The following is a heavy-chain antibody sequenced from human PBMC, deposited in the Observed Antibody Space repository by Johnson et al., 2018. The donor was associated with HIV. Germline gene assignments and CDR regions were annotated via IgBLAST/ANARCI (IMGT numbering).Heavy chain of an antibody. V-gene: IGHV3-30*04. Sequence: QVQLVESGGGVVQPGRSLRLSCAASGFTFSSYAMHWVRQAPGKGLERVAVISYDGSNKYYADSVKRRFTISRDHSKNTLYLQMKSLRAEDTAMYYCARACRDGYTCDAFDIWGQGTMVTVSS. CDR2: ISYDGSNK. J-gene: IGHJ3*02. CDR1: GFTFSSYA. CDR3: ARACRDGYTCDAFDI. D-gene: IGHD5-24*01.